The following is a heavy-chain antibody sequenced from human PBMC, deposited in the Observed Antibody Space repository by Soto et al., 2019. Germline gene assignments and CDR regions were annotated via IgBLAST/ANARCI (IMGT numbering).Heavy chain of an antibody. V-gene: IGHV3-66*01. J-gene: IGHJ6*02. CDR1: WFTVSSLY. CDR3: ARDRIPTGMDV. CDR2: IYSGGST. Sequence: VGSQRLPWAASWFTVSSLYMRWVRQKPGKGLGWVSVIYSGGSTYYADSVKGRFTISRDNSKNTLYLQMNSLRAEDTAVYYCARDRIPTGMDVWGQGTTVTGSS.